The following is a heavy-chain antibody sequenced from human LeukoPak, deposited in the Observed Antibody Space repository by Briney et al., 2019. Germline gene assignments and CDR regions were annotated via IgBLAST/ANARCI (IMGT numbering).Heavy chain of an antibody. CDR2: IWYDGSNK. D-gene: IGHD3-22*01. CDR1: GFTFSSYG. CDR3: ARDLGAYDSSGFDY. J-gene: IGHJ4*02. Sequence: GGSLRLSCAASGFTFSSYGMHWVRQAPGKGLEWVAVIWYDGSNKYYADSVKGRFTISRDSSKNTLYLQMNSLRAEDTAVYYCARDLGAYDSSGFDYWGQGTLVTVSS. V-gene: IGHV3-33*01.